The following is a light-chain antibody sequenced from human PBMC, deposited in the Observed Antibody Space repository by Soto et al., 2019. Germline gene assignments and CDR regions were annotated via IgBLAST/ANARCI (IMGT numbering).Light chain of an antibody. CDR1: SSDVGGYDY. J-gene: IGLJ1*01. Sequence: QSALTQPPSASGSPGQSVTISCTGTSSDVGGYDYVSWYQQRPDKAPKLLIHEVTKRPSGVPDRFSGSKSGNTASLTVSGLQAEDEADYYCSSYAGRTLYVFGTGTKLTVL. CDR3: SSYAGRTLYV. V-gene: IGLV2-8*01. CDR2: EVT.